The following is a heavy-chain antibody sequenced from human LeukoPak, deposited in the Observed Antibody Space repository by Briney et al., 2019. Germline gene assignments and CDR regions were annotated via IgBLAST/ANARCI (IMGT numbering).Heavy chain of an antibody. J-gene: IGHJ4*02. V-gene: IGHV4-59*01. CDR1: GGSISSYY. D-gene: IGHD6-13*01. CDR2: IYYSGST. CDR3: ARVDSSNWYEYRGYFDY. Sequence: ASETLSLTCTVSGGSISSYYWSWIRQPPGKGLEWIGYIYYSGSTNYNPSLKSRVTISVDTSKNQFSLKLSSVTAADTAVYYCARVDSSNWYEYRGYFDYWGQGTLVTVSS.